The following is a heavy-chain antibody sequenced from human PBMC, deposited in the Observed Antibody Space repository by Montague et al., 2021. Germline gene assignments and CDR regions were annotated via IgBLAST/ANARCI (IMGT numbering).Heavy chain of an antibody. V-gene: IGHV4-31*03. D-gene: IGHD6-13*01. CDR3: ARGRLATGDFDY. J-gene: IGHJ4*02. Sequence: TLSLTCTVSGDSLSSVGHSWTWIRQHPGKGLEWIGYMYYSGSTYYNPSSKSRVTISGDTSKNHFSLRLTSVTAADTAVYYCARGRLATGDFDYWGQGTLVTVSS. CDR2: MYYSGST. CDR1: GDSLSSVGHS.